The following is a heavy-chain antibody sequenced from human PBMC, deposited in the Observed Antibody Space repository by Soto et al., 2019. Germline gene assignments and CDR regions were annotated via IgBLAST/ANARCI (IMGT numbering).Heavy chain of an antibody. J-gene: IGHJ4*02. V-gene: IGHV4-59*08. CDR1: GGSSSSYY. CDR3: ARSTMVIATIGYFDY. CDR2: IYYSGST. Sequence: SETLSLTCTVSGGSSSSYYWSWIRQPPGKGLEWIGYIYYSGSTNYNPSLKSRVTISVDTSKNQFSLKLSSVTAADTAVYYCARSTMVIATIGYFDYWGQGTLVTVSS. D-gene: IGHD2-21*01.